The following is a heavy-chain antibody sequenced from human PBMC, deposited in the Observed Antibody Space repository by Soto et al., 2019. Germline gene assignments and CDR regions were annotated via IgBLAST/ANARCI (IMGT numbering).Heavy chain of an antibody. CDR3: ARDQRGGSLEEPLDY. D-gene: IGHD1-26*01. J-gene: IGHJ4*02. CDR2: ISAYNGNT. CDR1: GYTFTSYG. V-gene: IGHV1-18*04. Sequence: ASVKVSCKASGYTFTSYGISWVRQAPGQGLEWMGWISAYNGNTNYAQKLQGRVTMTTDTSTSTAYMELRSLRSDDTAVYYCARDQRGGSLEEPLDYWGQGTLVTVSS.